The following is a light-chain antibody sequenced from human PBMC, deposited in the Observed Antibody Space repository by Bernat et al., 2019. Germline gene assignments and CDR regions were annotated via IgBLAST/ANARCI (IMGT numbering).Light chain of an antibody. CDR1: QSVSSY. J-gene: IGKJ1*01. V-gene: IGKV3-11*01. CDR3: YKCYSGWT. Sequence: IILTQSPATLSLSPGERATLSCRASQSVSSYLAWYQQKPGQAPRLLIHSASSRATGIPDRFTGSGSGTEFTLSISSLEPEDVGVYHCYKCYSGWTLGQGTKVEIK. CDR2: SAS.